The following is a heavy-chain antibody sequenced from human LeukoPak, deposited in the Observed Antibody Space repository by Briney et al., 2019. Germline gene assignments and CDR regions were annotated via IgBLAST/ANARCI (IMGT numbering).Heavy chain of an antibody. J-gene: IGHJ3*02. Sequence: GESLKISCKGSGYSFTNYWIDWVRQMPGKGLEWMGIIYPGDSDTRYSPSFQGQVTISADKSISTAYLQWSSLRASDTAIYYCARQSADSSSWNFDAFDIWGQGTMVTVSS. CDR1: GYSFTNYW. CDR3: ARQSADSSSWNFDAFDI. D-gene: IGHD6-13*01. V-gene: IGHV5-51*01. CDR2: IYPGDSDT.